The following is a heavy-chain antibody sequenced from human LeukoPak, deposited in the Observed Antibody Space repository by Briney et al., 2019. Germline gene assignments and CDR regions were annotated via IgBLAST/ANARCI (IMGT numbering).Heavy chain of an antibody. D-gene: IGHD5-12*01. CDR3: ARDRRAERWIVDY. J-gene: IGHJ4*02. Sequence: GASVKVSCKASGYTFTSYGINWVRQAPGQGLEWMGWISVYNGNTNYAQNLQGRVTMTTDTSTTTAYMELRSLRSDDTAVYYCARDRRAERWIVDYWGQGTLVTVYS. CDR2: ISVYNGNT. CDR1: GYTFTSYG. V-gene: IGHV1-18*01.